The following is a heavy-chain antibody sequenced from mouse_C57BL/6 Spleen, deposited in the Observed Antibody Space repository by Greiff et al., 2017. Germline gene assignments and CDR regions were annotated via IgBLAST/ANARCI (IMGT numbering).Heavy chain of an antibody. CDR3: ARGLPGAMDY. J-gene: IGHJ4*01. CDR1: GFTFSDYG. Sequence: EVKLVESGGGLVKPGGSLKLSCAASGFTFSDYGMHWVRQAPEKGLEWVAYISSGSSTIYYADTVKGRFTISRDNAKNTLFLQMTSLRSEDTAMYYCARGLPGAMDYWGQGTSVTVSS. V-gene: IGHV5-17*01. D-gene: IGHD2-4*01. CDR2: ISSGSSTI.